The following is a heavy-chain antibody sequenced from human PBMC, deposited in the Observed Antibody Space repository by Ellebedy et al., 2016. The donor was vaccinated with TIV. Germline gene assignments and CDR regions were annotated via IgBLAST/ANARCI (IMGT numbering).Heavy chain of an antibody. CDR2: IYYSGST. Sequence: MPSETLSLTCTVSGGSISSYYWSWIRQPPGKGLEWIGYIYYSGSTNYNPSLKSRVTISVDTSKNQFSLKLSSVTAADTAVYYCARGPYCSSTSCYEKGAYYYYGMDVWGQGTTVTVSS. CDR3: ARGPYCSSTSCYEKGAYYYYGMDV. J-gene: IGHJ6*02. D-gene: IGHD2-2*01. V-gene: IGHV4-59*12. CDR1: GGSISSYY.